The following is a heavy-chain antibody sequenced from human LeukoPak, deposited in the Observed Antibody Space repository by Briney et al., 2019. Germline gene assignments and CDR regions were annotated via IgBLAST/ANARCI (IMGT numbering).Heavy chain of an antibody. CDR3: VRHVSSGWDYYNGLDV. CDR1: GFTFSSYSMN. Sequence: GSLRLSCAASGFTFSSYSMNWVRQPPGKGLEWIGSIYYPESTHYNPSLESRVTISVDTSKYQVSLTLSSVTATDTAVYYCVRHVSSGWDYYNGLDVWGQGTTVTVSS. V-gene: IGHV4-39*01. CDR2: IYYPEST. D-gene: IGHD6-19*01. J-gene: IGHJ6*02.